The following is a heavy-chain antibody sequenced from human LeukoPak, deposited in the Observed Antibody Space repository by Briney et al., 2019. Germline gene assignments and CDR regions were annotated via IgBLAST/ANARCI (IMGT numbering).Heavy chain of an antibody. J-gene: IGHJ4*02. CDR1: GFTFSSYA. V-gene: IGHV3-23*01. Sequence: GGSLRLSCAASGFTFSSYAMSWVRQAPGKGLEWVSAISGSAGSTYYADSVKGRFTIFRDNSKNTLYLQMNSLRVEDTAVYYCARDRGSVILTAYYAEDYFDYWGQGTLVTVSS. CDR3: ARDRGSVILTAYYAEDYFDY. D-gene: IGHD3-9*01. CDR2: ISGSAGST.